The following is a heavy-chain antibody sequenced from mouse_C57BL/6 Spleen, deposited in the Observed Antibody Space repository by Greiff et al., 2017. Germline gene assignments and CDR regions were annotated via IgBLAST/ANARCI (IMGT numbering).Heavy chain of an antibody. CDR2: IDPSDSET. V-gene: IGHV1-52*01. J-gene: IGHJ3*01. D-gene: IGHD2-3*01. Sequence: QVQLQQPGAELVRPGSSVKLSCKASGYTFTSYWMHWVKQRPIQGLEWIGNIDPSDSETHYNQKFKDKATLTVDKSSSTAYMQLSSLTSEDSAVYYCARWRDGYSFAYWGQGTLVTVSA. CDR1: GYTFTSYW. CDR3: ARWRDGYSFAY.